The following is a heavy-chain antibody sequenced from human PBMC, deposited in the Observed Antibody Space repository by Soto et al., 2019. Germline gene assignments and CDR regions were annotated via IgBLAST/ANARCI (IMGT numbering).Heavy chain of an antibody. D-gene: IGHD2-15*01. CDR2: INTYNGNT. V-gene: IGHV1-18*01. CDR3: ARDPGAASFDF. CDR1: GDRFTSYG. J-gene: IGHJ4*02. Sequence: GASVKPSCKACGDRFTSYGISWVRQAPGEGLEWMGWINTYNGNTLYAQKLQGRLTMTTDTSTSTAYMDLTTLRSDDTAVYFCARDPGAASFDFWAQGTLVTVSS.